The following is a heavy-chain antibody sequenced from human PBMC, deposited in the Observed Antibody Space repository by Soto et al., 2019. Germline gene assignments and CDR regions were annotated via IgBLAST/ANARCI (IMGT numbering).Heavy chain of an antibody. D-gene: IGHD5-18*01. CDR2: INHSGST. J-gene: IGHJ5*02. Sequence: KTSETLSLTCAVYGGSFSGYYWSWIRQPPGKGLEWIGEINHSGSTNYNPSPKSRVTISVDTSKNQFSLKLSSVTAADTAVYYCARRSGYSYGTGGTYNWFDPWGQGTLVTVSS. CDR3: ARRSGYSYGTGGTYNWFDP. CDR1: GGSFSGYY. V-gene: IGHV4-34*01.